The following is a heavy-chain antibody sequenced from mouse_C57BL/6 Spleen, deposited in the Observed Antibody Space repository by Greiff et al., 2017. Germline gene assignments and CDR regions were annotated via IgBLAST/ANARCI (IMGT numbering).Heavy chain of an antibody. CDR3: ARWRSTTVEGAMDY. CDR1: GYSFTGYY. V-gene: IGHV1-42*01. D-gene: IGHD1-1*01. Sequence: VQLQQSGPELVKPGASVKISCKASGYSFTGYYMNWVKQSPEKSLEWIGEINPSTGGTTYNKKFKAKATLTVDKSSSTAYMQLKSLTSEDSAVYYCARWRSTTVEGAMDYWGQGTSVTVSS. J-gene: IGHJ4*01. CDR2: INPSTGGT.